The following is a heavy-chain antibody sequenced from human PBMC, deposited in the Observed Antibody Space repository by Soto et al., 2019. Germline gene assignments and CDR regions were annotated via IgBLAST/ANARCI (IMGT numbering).Heavy chain of an antibody. D-gene: IGHD2-2*03. CDR3: ARVGGDGYCSSTSCRPVDY. J-gene: IGHJ4*02. CDR2: IIPIFGTA. V-gene: IGHV1-69*13. Sequence: ASVKVSCKASGGTFSSYAISWVRQAPGQGLEWMGGIIPIFGTANYAQKFQGRVTITADESTSTAYMELSSLRSEDTAVYYCARVGGDGYCSSTSCRPVDYWGQGTLVTVSS. CDR1: GGTFSSYA.